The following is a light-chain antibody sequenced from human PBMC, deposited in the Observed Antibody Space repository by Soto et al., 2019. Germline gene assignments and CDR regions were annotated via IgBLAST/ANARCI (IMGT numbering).Light chain of an antibody. V-gene: IGKV3-20*01. CDR3: QQYGSSGS. CDR1: QSVSSY. J-gene: IGKJ1*01. Sequence: EIVLTQSPGTLSLSPGERATLSCRASQSVSSYLAWYQQKPGQAPRLLIYDASNRATGIPDMFSGSGSGTDFTLTISRLEPEDFAVYYCQQYGSSGSFGQGTKVDIK. CDR2: DAS.